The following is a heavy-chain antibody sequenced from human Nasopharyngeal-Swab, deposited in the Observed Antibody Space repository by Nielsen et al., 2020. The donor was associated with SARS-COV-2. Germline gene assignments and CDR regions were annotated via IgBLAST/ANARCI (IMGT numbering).Heavy chain of an antibody. CDR1: GFSLSNARLG. J-gene: IGHJ5*02. CDR3: ARSVSLPHWFDP. D-gene: IGHD2-2*01. CDR2: IFSNDEK. V-gene: IGHV2-26*01. Sequence: SGPTLVKPPETLTLTCTVSGFSLSNARLGVSWIRQPPGKALEWLAHIFSNDEKSYIPSLKSQLTISKNTSKSQVVLTMTNMDPVDTATYYCARSVSLPHWFDPWGQGTLVTVSS.